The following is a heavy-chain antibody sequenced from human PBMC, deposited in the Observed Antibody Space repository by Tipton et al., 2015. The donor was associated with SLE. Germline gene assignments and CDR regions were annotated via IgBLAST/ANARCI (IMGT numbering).Heavy chain of an antibody. V-gene: IGHV3-30-3*01. D-gene: IGHD3-16*01. J-gene: IGHJ4*02. CDR2: ISYDGSNK. CDR3: ARVRSGSFRGYSYFDY. CDR1: GFTFSSYA. Sequence: SLRLSCAASGFTFSSYAMHWVRQAPGKGLEWVAVISYDGSNKYYADSVKGRFTISRDNSKNTLYLQMNSLRAEDTAVYYCARVRSGSFRGYSYFDYWGQGTLVTVSS.